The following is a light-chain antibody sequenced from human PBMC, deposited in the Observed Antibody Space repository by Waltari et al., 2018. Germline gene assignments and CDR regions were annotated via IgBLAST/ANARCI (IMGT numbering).Light chain of an antibody. V-gene: IGLV1-40*01. CDR1: SSHIGAGYD. J-gene: IGLJ1*01. CDR3: QSYDSSLSGYI. CDR2: GNI. Sequence: QSVLTQPPSVSGAPGQTVTISCTGSSSHIGAGYDVHWYHQFPGTAPKLLIYGNINRPSGVPDRFSGSKSGTSASLAITGLQAEDEADYYCQSYDSSLSGYIFGPVTTVTVL.